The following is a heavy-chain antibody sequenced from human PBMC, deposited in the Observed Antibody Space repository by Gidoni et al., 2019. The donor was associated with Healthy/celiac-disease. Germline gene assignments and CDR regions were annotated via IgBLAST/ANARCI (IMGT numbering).Heavy chain of an antibody. V-gene: IGHV3-30-3*01. CDR2: ISYDGSNK. CDR1: GFTFSRYA. J-gene: IGHJ4*02. Sequence: QVQLVESGGGVVQPGRSLRLSCAASGFTFSRYAMHWIRQAPGKGLEWVAVISYDGSNKYYADSVKGRFTISRDNSKNTLYLQMNSLRAEDTAVYYCARGEDYYFDYWGQGTLVTVSS. CDR3: ARGEDYYFDY.